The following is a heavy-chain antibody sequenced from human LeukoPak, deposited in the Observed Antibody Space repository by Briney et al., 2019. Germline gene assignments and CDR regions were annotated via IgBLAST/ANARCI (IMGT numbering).Heavy chain of an antibody. CDR1: GGSISSYY. CDR3: ARESRGVTMVRGVSNYFDY. Sequence: SETLSLTCTVSGGSISSYYWSWIRRPPGKGLEWIGYIYYSGSTNYNPFLKSRVTISVDTSKNQFSLKLSSVTAADTAVYYCARESRGVTMVRGVSNYFDYWGQGALVTVSS. CDR2: IYYSGST. J-gene: IGHJ4*02. V-gene: IGHV4-59*01. D-gene: IGHD3-10*01.